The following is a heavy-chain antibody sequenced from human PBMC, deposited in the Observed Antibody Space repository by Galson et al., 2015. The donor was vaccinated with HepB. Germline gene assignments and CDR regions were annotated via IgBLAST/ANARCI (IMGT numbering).Heavy chain of an antibody. CDR1: GGFISTYY. Sequence: ETLSLTCTVSGGFISTYYWGWIRQPPGKTLEWIGYVHYTGTTNYSPSLKSRVTVSLDMSKNQFFLKLNSVTAADTAVYYCARERTYCSGGSCDFAFDYWGPGMLVTVSS. CDR2: VHYTGTT. CDR3: ARERTYCSGGSCDFAFDY. J-gene: IGHJ4*02. V-gene: IGHV4-59*01. D-gene: IGHD2-15*01.